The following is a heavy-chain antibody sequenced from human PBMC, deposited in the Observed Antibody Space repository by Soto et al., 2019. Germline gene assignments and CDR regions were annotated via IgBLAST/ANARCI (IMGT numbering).Heavy chain of an antibody. Sequence: GASVKVSCKASGYTFTSYYMHWLRQAPGQGLEWMGIINPSGGSTSYAQKFQGRVTMTRDTSTSTVYMELSSLRSEDTAVYYCARENDYGDLLGWFDPWGQGTLVTVSS. CDR3: ARENDYGDLLGWFDP. CDR2: INPSGGST. J-gene: IGHJ5*02. D-gene: IGHD4-17*01. V-gene: IGHV1-46*01. CDR1: GYTFTSYY.